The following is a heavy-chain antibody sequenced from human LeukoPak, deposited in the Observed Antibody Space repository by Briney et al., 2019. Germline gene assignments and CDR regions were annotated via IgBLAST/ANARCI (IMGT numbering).Heavy chain of an antibody. D-gene: IGHD5-12*01. CDR3: AHTTLYSGYDDFDY. V-gene: IGHV2-70*11. CDR2: IDWDDDK. J-gene: IGHJ4*02. Sequence: SGPALVKPTQTLTLTCTFSGFSLSTSGMCVSWIRQPPGKALEWLARIDWDDDKYYSTSLKTRLTISKDTSKNQVVLTMTNMDPVDTATYYCAHTTLYSGYDDFDYWGQGTLVTVSS. CDR1: GFSLSTSGMC.